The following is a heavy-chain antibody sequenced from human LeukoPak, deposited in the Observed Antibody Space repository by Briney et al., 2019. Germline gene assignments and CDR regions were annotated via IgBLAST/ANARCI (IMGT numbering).Heavy chain of an antibody. CDR3: ASLFSIYPSSSCSDDY. Sequence: ASVKVSCKASGYTFTGYYMHWVRQAPGQGLEWMGWINPNSGGTNYAQKFQGRVTMTRDTSISTAYMELSRLRSDDTAVYYCASLFSIYPSSSCSDDYWGQGTLVTVSS. J-gene: IGHJ4*02. CDR2: INPNSGGT. CDR1: GYTFTGYY. V-gene: IGHV1-2*02. D-gene: IGHD6-13*01.